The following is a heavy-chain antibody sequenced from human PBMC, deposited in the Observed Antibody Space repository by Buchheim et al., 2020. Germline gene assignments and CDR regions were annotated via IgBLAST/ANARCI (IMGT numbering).Heavy chain of an antibody. CDR2: IDPHSGGP. Sequence: QVRLAQSGAEVKKPGASVKVSCKTSGYTFTGYYMYWVRQAHGQGLEWMGWIDPHSGGPNYAQKFQGKVTMTKDTFFDTSYMELSSLKSDDTAVYYCARLGIHCGGDCRAFDYWGQGTL. J-gene: IGHJ4*02. V-gene: IGHV1-2*02. CDR3: ARLGIHCGGDCRAFDY. D-gene: IGHD2-21*02. CDR1: GYTFTGYY.